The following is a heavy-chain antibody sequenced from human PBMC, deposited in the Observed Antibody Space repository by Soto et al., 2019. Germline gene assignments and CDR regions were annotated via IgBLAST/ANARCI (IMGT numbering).Heavy chain of an antibody. CDR1: GFTFSNAW. V-gene: IGHV3-15*07. J-gene: IGHJ5*02. CDR2: FKSKADGGTT. Sequence: GGSLRLSCAASGFTFSNAWMNWVRQAPGKGPEWVARFKSKADGGTTDYAAPVEGRFIISRDDSKSMLYLQMNSLKTEDTAVYFCTTRLYHWGQGTLVTVSS. CDR3: TTRLYH.